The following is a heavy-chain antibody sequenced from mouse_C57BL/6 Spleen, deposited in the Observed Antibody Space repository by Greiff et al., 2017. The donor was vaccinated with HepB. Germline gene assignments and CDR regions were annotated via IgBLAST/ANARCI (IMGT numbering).Heavy chain of an antibody. J-gene: IGHJ3*01. D-gene: IGHD2-3*01. CDR1: GYTFTSYW. CDR3: ARSGSMGYYMAWFAS. Sequence: QVQLQQPGTELVKPGASVTLSCKASGYTFTSYWMHWVKQRPGQGLEWIGNINPSNGGTNYNEKFKSKATLTVDKSSSTAYMQLSSLTSEDSAVYYCARSGSMGYYMAWFASWGQGTLVTVSA. CDR2: INPSNGGT. V-gene: IGHV1-53*01.